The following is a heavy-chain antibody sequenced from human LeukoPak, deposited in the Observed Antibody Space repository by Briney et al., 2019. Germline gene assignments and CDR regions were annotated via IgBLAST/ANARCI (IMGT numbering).Heavy chain of an antibody. D-gene: IGHD5-12*01. J-gene: IGHJ4*02. CDR2: IKPDGSEK. Sequence: GGSLRLSCAASGFTFSSYWMSWVRQAPGKGLEWVANIKPDGSEKYYADSVKGRFTNSRDNAKNSLYLQMNSLRAEDTAVYYCARGQSGLSVWGQGTLVTVSS. CDR3: ARGQSGLSV. V-gene: IGHV3-7*01. CDR1: GFTFSSYW.